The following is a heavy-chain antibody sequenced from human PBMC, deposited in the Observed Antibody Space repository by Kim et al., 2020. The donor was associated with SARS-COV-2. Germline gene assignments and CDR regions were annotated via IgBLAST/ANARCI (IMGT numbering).Heavy chain of an antibody. CDR2: INHSGST. Sequence: SETLSLTCAVYGGSFSGYYWSWIRQPPGKGLEWIGEINHSGSTNYNPSLKSRVTISVDTSKNQFSLKLSSVTAADTAVYYCARGPSITGTTVNAGSDYWGQGTLVTVSS. J-gene: IGHJ4*02. CDR1: GGSFSGYY. V-gene: IGHV4-34*01. CDR3: ARGPSITGTTVNAGSDY. D-gene: IGHD1-1*01.